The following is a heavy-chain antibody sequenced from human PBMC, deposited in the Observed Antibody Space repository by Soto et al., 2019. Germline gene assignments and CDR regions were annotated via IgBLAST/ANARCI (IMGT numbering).Heavy chain of an antibody. Sequence: SETLSLTCSVSGGSISSYYWSWIRQPPGKGLEWIGYIYYSGSTKYNPSLKSRVTMSLDKSKNQYSLKLTSVTAADTAVYYCARVRRVDTAMVDFDYWGQGTLVTVSS. CDR3: ARVRRVDTAMVDFDY. V-gene: IGHV4-59*01. CDR2: IYYSGST. D-gene: IGHD5-18*01. J-gene: IGHJ4*02. CDR1: GGSISSYY.